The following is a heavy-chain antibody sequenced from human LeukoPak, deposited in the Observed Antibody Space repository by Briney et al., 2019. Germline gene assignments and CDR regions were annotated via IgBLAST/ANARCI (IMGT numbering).Heavy chain of an antibody. D-gene: IGHD2-15*01. CDR1: GFTFSNAW. Sequence: GGSLRLSCAASGFTFSNAWMSWVRQAPGKGLEWVGRIKSKTDGGTTDYAAPVKGSFTISRGDSKNTLYLQMNSLKTEDKAVYYCTTDRWFVDTFDYWGQGTLVTVSS. V-gene: IGHV3-15*01. J-gene: IGHJ4*02. CDR2: IKSKTDGGTT. CDR3: TTDRWFVDTFDY.